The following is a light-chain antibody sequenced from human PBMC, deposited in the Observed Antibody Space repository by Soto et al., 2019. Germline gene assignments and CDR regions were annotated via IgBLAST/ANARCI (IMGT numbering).Light chain of an antibody. V-gene: IGKV2-30*01. CDR3: LQYTHWPHT. CDR1: QGLVYGNGYTF. CDR2: KVS. J-gene: IGKJ2*01. Sequence: DVVLTQSPLSLPVTLGQPASISCRSSQGLVYGNGYTFLSWFLQRPGQSPRRLIYKVSNRDSGVPDRFSGSGSGTDFTLHISRVEAEDVGVYYCLQYTHWPHTFGQGTKLEIK.